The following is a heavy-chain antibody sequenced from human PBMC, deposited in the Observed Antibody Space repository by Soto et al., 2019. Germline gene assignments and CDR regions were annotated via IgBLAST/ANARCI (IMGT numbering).Heavy chain of an antibody. Sequence: GGSLRLCCAASGFTLDRYTMHWVRQAPGKGLEWVSLNSWDGGTSAYADSVKGRFTVSRDNKKSSLYLQMDSLRPEDTALYYCVKDGVNSCYYLRYYFDYSGQGSPV. CDR3: VKDGVNSCYYLRYYFDY. CDR2: NSWDGGTS. D-gene: IGHD3-22*01. CDR1: GFTLDRYT. J-gene: IGHJ4*02. V-gene: IGHV3-43*01.